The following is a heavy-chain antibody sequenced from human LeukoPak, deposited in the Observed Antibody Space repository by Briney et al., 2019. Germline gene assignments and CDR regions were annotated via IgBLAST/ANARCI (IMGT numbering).Heavy chain of an antibody. CDR2: VDPEDGET. Sequence: ASVKLSYKPSGYTFTDYYIHWVQQAPGKGLDWMGRVDPEDGETLYAEKFQGRVSFITDSSTDTAYMELSTLRSEDTAVYYCATTQGDGPDYWGQGTLVTVSS. CDR1: GYTFTDYY. J-gene: IGHJ4*02. CDR3: ATTQGDGPDY. V-gene: IGHV1-69-2*01. D-gene: IGHD3-16*01.